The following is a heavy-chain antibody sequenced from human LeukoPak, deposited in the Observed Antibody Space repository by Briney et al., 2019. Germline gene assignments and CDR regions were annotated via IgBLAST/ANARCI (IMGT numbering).Heavy chain of an antibody. Sequence: GGSLRLSCAASGFTFSSYEMNWVRQAPGKGLEWVSYISSSGSTIYYADSVKGRFTISRDNAKNSLYLQMNSLRAEDTAVYYCGRVNRVVGATKAYYFDYWGQGTLVTVSS. CDR1: GFTFSSYE. CDR2: ISSSGSTI. CDR3: GRVNRVVGATKAYYFDY. J-gene: IGHJ4*02. V-gene: IGHV3-48*03. D-gene: IGHD1-26*01.